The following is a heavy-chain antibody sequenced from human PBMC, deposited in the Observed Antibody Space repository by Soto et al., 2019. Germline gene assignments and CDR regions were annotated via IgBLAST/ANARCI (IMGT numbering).Heavy chain of an antibody. V-gene: IGHV3-74*01. D-gene: IGHD5-12*01. J-gene: IGHJ4*02. Sequence: PGGSLRLSCAVSGFSLNNYWMHWVRQRPGKGLVWVARIYRDGTTSYADSVKGRFTISRDNAKNTVSLQMNSLKDEDTAVYYCMRGNTGYGNFDYWGQGXLVTVPS. CDR2: IYRDGTT. CDR1: GFSLNNYW. CDR3: MRGNTGYGNFDY.